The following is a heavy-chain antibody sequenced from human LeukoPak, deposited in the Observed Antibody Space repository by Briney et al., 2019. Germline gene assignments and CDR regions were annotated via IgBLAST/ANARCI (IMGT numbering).Heavy chain of an antibody. D-gene: IGHD1-26*01. V-gene: IGHV1-2*02. CDR3: ATTESGSYYPLDY. Sequence: ASVKVSCMASGYTFTGYYLHWVRQAPGQGLEWVGWINPNSGATNYAQKSQGRVTMTRDRSISTAYMELSRLRSDDTAVYYCATTESGSYYPLDYWGQGTLVTVPS. CDR2: INPNSGAT. CDR1: GYTFTGYY. J-gene: IGHJ4*02.